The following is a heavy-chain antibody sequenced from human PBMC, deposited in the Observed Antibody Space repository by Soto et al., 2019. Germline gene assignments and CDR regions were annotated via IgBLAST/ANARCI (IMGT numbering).Heavy chain of an antibody. CDR2: IYYSGST. V-gene: IGHV4-31*03. Sequence: SETLSLTCTVSGGSISSGGYYWSWIRQHPGKGLEWIGYIYYSGSTYYNPSLKSRVTISVDTSKNQFSLKLSSVTAADTAVYYCARDSPGPYFDYWGQGTLVTVSS. J-gene: IGHJ4*02. CDR3: ARDSPGPYFDY. CDR1: GGSISSGGYY.